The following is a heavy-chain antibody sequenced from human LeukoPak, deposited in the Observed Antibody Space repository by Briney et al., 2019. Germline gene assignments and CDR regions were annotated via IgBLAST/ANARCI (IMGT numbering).Heavy chain of an antibody. CDR1: GFTFSDYS. Sequence: PGGSLRLSCAASGFTFSDYSMHWVRQAPGKGLEWVAVISYDGSNKYYADSVKGRFTISRDNSKNTLYLQMNSLRAEDTAVYYCARVPVPLYYYYYMDVWGKGTTVTVSS. CDR3: ARVPVPLYYYYYMDV. D-gene: IGHD2-2*01. J-gene: IGHJ6*03. V-gene: IGHV3-30-3*01. CDR2: ISYDGSNK.